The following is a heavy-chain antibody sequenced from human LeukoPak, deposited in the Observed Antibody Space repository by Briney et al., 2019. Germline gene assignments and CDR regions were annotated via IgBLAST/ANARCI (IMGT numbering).Heavy chain of an antibody. CDR2: ISGSGSST. Sequence: GGSLRLSCAASGFTFSSYAMSWVRQAPGKGLEWVSAISGSGSSTYYADSVKGRFTISRDNSKNTLYLQMNSLRAEDTAVYYCAKPDPGSYCSSTSCYPYYYYYYMDVWGKGTTVTVSS. J-gene: IGHJ6*03. CDR3: AKPDPGSYCSSTSCYPYYYYYYMDV. CDR1: GFTFSSYA. D-gene: IGHD2-2*01. V-gene: IGHV3-23*01.